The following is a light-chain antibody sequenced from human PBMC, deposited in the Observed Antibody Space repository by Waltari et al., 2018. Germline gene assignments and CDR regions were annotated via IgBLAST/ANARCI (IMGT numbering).Light chain of an antibody. CDR2: DVS. Sequence: SALTQPASVSGSPGQSVTIFCAGTSNDVGGYNSVSWYQEHPGQAPRVIIYDVSDRPSGVSDRFSGSKSGNTASLPISGLQAEDEADYYCSSQSSNDVVLFGGGTKLTVL. CDR3: SSQSSNDVVL. J-gene: IGLJ2*01. V-gene: IGLV2-14*01. CDR1: SNDVGGYNS.